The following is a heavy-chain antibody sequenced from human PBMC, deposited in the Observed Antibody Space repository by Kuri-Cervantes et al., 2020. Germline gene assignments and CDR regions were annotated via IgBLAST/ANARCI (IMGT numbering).Heavy chain of an antibody. D-gene: IGHD3-22*01. CDR1: GFTFSDYY. Sequence: GGSLRLSCAASGFTFSDYYMSWIRQAPGKGLEWVSAISGSGGSTYYADSVKGRFTISRDNSKNTLYLQMNSLRAEDTAVYYCARGHHYYDSSGLSPWGQGTPVTVSS. CDR2: ISGSGGST. J-gene: IGHJ5*02. V-gene: IGHV3-23*01. CDR3: ARGHHYYDSSGLSP.